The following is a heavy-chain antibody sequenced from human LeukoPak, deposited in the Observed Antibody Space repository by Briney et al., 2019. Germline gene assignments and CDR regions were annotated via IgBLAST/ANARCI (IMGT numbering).Heavy chain of an antibody. CDR1: GGSISSGGYY. CDR2: IYYSGST. J-gene: IGHJ6*02. CDR3: ARDRKGVTPPHYYYGMDV. D-gene: IGHD4-23*01. Sequence: SETLSLTCTVSGGSISSGGYYWSWIRQHPGKGLEWIGYIYYSGSTYYIPSLKSRVTISVDTSKNQFSLKLSSVTAADTAVYYCARDRKGVTPPHYYYGMDVWGQGTTVTVSS. V-gene: IGHV4-31*03.